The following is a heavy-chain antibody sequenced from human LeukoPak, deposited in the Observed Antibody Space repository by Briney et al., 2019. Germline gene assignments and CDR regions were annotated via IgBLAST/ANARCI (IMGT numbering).Heavy chain of an antibody. V-gene: IGHV3-30*18. Sequence: GGSLRLSCAASGFTFSSYGMHWVRQAPGKGLEWVAVISYDGSNKYYADSVKGRFTISRDNSKNTLYLQMNSLRAEDTAVYYCAKDHHSSSWSFDYWGQGTLVTVSS. D-gene: IGHD6-13*01. CDR2: ISYDGSNK. J-gene: IGHJ4*02. CDR3: AKDHHSSSWSFDY. CDR1: GFTFSSYG.